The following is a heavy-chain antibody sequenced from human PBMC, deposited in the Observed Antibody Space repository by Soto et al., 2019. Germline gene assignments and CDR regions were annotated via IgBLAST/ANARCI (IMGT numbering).Heavy chain of an antibody. D-gene: IGHD1-26*01. CDR2: LSAYNGDT. Sequence: QVQLVQSGAEVKKPGASVSVSCKTSGYTFINYGITWVRQAPGQGLEWMGWLSAYNGDTSSSEKLQDRFTMTTDTSTNTVYMDLRSLRSDDTAVYYCARWSAIVGGAEALDIWGQGTMVIVSP. CDR1: GYTFINYG. CDR3: ARWSAIVGGAEALDI. J-gene: IGHJ3*02. V-gene: IGHV1-18*01.